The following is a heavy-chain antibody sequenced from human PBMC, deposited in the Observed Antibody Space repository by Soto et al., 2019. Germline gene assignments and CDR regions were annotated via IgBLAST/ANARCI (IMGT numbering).Heavy chain of an antibody. CDR2: INPNSGGT. D-gene: IGHD6-13*01. V-gene: IGHV1-2*02. Sequence: ASVNVSCKASGYTFTGYYMHWVRQAPGQGLEWMGWINPNSGGTNYAQKFQGRVTMTRDTSISTAYMELSRLRSDDTAVYYCASTYLAAAGLDYYYYYGMDVWGQGTTVTVSS. J-gene: IGHJ6*02. CDR1: GYTFTGYY. CDR3: ASTYLAAAGLDYYYYYGMDV.